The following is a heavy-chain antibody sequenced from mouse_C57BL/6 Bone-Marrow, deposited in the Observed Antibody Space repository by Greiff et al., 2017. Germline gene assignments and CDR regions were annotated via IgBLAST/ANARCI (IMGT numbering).Heavy chain of an antibody. J-gene: IGHJ2*01. CDR2: INPNNGGT. CDR3: ASHPDGYYFDY. CDR1: GYTFTDYY. V-gene: IGHV1-26*01. D-gene: IGHD2-3*01. Sequence: EVKLQQSGPELVKPGASVKISCKASGYTFTDYYMNWVKQSHGKSLEWIGDINPNNGGTSYNQKFKGKATLTVDKSSSTAYMELRSLTSEDSAVYYCASHPDGYYFDYWGQGTTLTVSS.